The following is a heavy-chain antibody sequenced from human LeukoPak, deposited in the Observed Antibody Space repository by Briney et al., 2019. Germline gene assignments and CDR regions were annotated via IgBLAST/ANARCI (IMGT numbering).Heavy chain of an antibody. CDR3: ARAYCGGDCYSPPDY. J-gene: IGHJ4*02. V-gene: IGHV4-59*12. CDR2: IYYSGST. CDR1: GDSISSYY. Sequence: SETLSLTCTVSGDSISSYYWSWIRQPPGKGPEWIRYIYYSGSTNYNPSLKSRVTISVDTSKNQFSLKLTSVTAADTAVYYCARAYCGGDCYSPPDYWGQGTLVTVSS. D-gene: IGHD2-21*02.